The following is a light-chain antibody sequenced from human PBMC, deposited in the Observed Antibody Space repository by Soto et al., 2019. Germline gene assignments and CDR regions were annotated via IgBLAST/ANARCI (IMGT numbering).Light chain of an antibody. Sequence: EIVLTQSQATLSLSPGERATLSCRASQSVSSSYLAWYQQKPGPAHRRRIYCASSRDTGIPDRFSVSGSGTGFTLTISRLKPEDLAVYECQQYYCSRPCTFGQGTKVEIK. V-gene: IGKV3-20*01. CDR3: QQYYCSRPCT. J-gene: IGKJ1*01. CDR1: QSVSSSY. CDR2: CAS.